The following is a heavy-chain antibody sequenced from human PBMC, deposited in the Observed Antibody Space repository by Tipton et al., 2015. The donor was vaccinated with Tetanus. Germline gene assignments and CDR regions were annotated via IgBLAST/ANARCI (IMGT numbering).Heavy chain of an antibody. CDR3: ARGMAEASNCGGDCYSDY. D-gene: IGHD2-21*02. Sequence: SLRLSCAASGFTFSDYYMTWIRQAPGKGLEWVSYISRSSSTIYYADSVKGRFTISRDNAKNSLYLQMSSLRAEDTAVYSCARGMAEASNCGGDCYSDYWGQGTLVTVSS. V-gene: IGHV3-11*01. CDR2: ISRSSSTI. CDR1: GFTFSDYY. J-gene: IGHJ4*02.